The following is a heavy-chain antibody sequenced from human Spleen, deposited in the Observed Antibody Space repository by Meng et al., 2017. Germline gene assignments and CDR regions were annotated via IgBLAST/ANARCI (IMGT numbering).Heavy chain of an antibody. D-gene: IGHD3-3*01. J-gene: IGHJ4*02. V-gene: IGHV5-51*01. CDR2: IYPGDSDP. Sequence: GESLKISCKTSGYSFTNYWIVWVRQMPGKGLEWMGIIYPGDSDPRYSPSFQGQVTISADKSISTAYLQWSSLKASDTAMYYCARQEFGVLRNFDYWGQGTLVTVSS. CDR3: ARQEFGVLRNFDY. CDR1: GYSFTNYW.